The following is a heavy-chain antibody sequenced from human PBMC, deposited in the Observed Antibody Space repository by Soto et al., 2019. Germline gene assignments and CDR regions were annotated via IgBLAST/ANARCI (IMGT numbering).Heavy chain of an antibody. CDR2: IYYSGST. J-gene: IGHJ4*02. D-gene: IGHD3-22*01. Sequence: TLSLTCTVSGGSISSCDYYWSWIRQPPVKGLEWIGYIYYSGSTYYNPSLKSRVTISVDTSKNQFSLKLSSVTAADTAVYYCARVLSARPDYYDSSGYSDYWGQGTLVNVSS. CDR3: ARVLSARPDYYDSSGYSDY. CDR1: GGSISSCDYY. V-gene: IGHV4-30-4*01.